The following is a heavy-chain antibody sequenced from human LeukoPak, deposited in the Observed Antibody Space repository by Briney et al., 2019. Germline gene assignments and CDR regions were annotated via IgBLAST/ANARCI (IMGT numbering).Heavy chain of an antibody. CDR2: ISYDGSNK. V-gene: IGHV3-30-3*01. D-gene: IGHD3-22*01. J-gene: IGHJ4*02. CDR3: AKDKSYYYDSSGLDY. CDR1: GFTFSSYA. Sequence: PGGSLRLSCAASGFTFSSYAMHWVRQAPGKGLEWVAVISYDGSNKYYADSVKGRFTISRDNSKNTLYLQMNSLRAEDTAVYYCAKDKSYYYDSSGLDYWGQGTLVTVSS.